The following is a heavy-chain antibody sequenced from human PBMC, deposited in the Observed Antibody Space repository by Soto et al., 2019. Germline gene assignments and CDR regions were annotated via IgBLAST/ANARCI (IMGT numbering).Heavy chain of an antibody. CDR1: GYTFGHYW. D-gene: IGHD6-6*01. Sequence: LRLSYAASGYTFGHYWMHWLRQASGKGLVWVSRVNPDGTITTYAHSVKGRFTISRDNAKNTLYLQMNSLGVEDTAPYYCATAEARLNYDYYYGIDVWGQGTTVTVSS. V-gene: IGHV3-74*01. CDR3: ATAEARLNYDYYYGIDV. CDR2: VNPDGTIT. J-gene: IGHJ6*02.